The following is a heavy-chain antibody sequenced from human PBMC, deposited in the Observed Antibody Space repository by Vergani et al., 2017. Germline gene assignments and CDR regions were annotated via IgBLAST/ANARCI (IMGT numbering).Heavy chain of an antibody. CDR1: GGTFSSYA. J-gene: IGHJ6*02. CDR2: IIPIFGTT. Sequence: QVQLVQSGAEVKKPGSSVKVSCKASGGTFSSYAISWVRQAPGQGLEWMGGIIPIFGTTNYAQKFQGRVTITADESTSTAHMELSSLRSEDTAVYYCVRSIAVAGYYGMDVWGQGTTVTVSS. CDR3: VRSIAVAGYYGMDV. V-gene: IGHV1-69*01. D-gene: IGHD6-19*01.